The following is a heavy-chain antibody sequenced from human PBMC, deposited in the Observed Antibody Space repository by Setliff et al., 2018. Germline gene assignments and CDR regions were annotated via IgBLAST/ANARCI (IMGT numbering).Heavy chain of an antibody. D-gene: IGHD3-22*01. Sequence: SSETLSLTCTVSGGSISSGDYYWSWIRQPPGKGLEWIGYIYSSGSTYYNPSLKSRVSISVDTSKNQFSLKLSSVTAADTAVYYCARESRYYYDKLGTLDYWGQGTLVTVSS. CDR1: GGSISSGDYY. V-gene: IGHV4-30-4*08. CDR2: IYSSGST. J-gene: IGHJ4*02. CDR3: ARESRYYYDKLGTLDY.